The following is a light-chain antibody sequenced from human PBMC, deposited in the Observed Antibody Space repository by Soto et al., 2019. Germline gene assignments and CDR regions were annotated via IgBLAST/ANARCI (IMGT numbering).Light chain of an antibody. J-gene: IGLJ2*01. Sequence: QSVLTQPPSVSGTPGQRVAISCTGSSSNIGAGYDVHWYQQLPGTAPKLLIYGNTNRPSGVPERFSGSKSGTSASLAITGLKAEDEADYYCQSYDSSRGEVFGGGTKLTVL. CDR3: QSYDSSRGEV. CDR2: GNT. CDR1: SSNIGAGYD. V-gene: IGLV1-40*01.